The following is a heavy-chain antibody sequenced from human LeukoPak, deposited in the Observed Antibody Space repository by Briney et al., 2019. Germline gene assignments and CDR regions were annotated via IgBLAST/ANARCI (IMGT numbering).Heavy chain of an antibody. V-gene: IGHV3-30*18. CDR2: ISYDGSNK. D-gene: IGHD1-1*01. Sequence: GRSLRLSCAASGFTFSSYGMHWVRQTPGKWLDLVAVISYDGSNKYYADSVKGRFTISRDNSKNTLYLQMNSLRSEDTAVYYCAKDLGATNWFDPWGQGTLVTVSS. J-gene: IGHJ5*02. CDR3: AKDLGATNWFDP. CDR1: GFTFSSYG.